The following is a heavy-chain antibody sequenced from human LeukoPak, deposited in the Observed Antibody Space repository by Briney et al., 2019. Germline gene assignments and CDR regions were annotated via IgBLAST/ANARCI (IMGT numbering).Heavy chain of an antibody. D-gene: IGHD1-26*01. V-gene: IGHV4-4*07. J-gene: IGHJ4*02. CDR2: IYTSGST. CDR1: GGSISSYS. CDR3: ARDLVGATTSPFDY. Sequence: TSETLSLTCTVSGGSISSYSWSWIRQPAGKGLEWIGRIYTSGSTNYNPSLKSRVTMSVDTSKNQFSLKLSSVTAADTAVYYCARDLVGATTSPFDYWGQGTLVTVSS.